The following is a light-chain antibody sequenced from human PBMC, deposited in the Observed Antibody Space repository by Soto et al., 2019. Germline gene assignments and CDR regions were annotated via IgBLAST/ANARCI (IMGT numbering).Light chain of an antibody. J-gene: IGKJ2*01. CDR1: QSVSSRY. CDR3: QQYENSPPRYT. CDR2: GAS. V-gene: IGKV3-20*01. Sequence: EIVLTQSPGTLSLSPGERAALTCRASQSVSSRYLAWYQQKAGQPPRLLIYGASNRATGIPDRLSGSGSGTDFSLTISRLEPEDFAVYYCQQYENSPPRYTFGQGTKVEI.